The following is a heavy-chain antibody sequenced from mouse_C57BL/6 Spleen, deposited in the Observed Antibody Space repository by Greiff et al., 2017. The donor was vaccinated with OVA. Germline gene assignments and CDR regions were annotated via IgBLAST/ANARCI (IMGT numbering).Heavy chain of an antibody. Sequence: VQLQQSGAELVKPGASVKISCKASGYAFSSYWMNWVKQRPGKGLEWIGQIYPGDGDPNYNGKFKGKATLTADKSSSTAYMQLSSLTSEDSAVYFWARALDGYYAAMDYWGQGTSVTVSS. V-gene: IGHV1-80*01. J-gene: IGHJ4*01. CDR3: ARALDGYYAAMDY. CDR1: GYAFSSYW. D-gene: IGHD2-3*01. CDR2: IYPGDGDP.